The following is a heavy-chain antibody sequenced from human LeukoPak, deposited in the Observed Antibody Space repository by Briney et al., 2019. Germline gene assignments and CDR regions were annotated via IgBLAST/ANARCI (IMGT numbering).Heavy chain of an antibody. Sequence: LRLSCAASGFTFDDYAMHWVRQAPGKGLEWVSGISWNSGSIGYADSVKGRFTISRDNAKNSLYLQMNSLRAEDTALYYCAKEGYSYGFDYWGQGTLVTVSS. V-gene: IGHV3-9*01. CDR2: ISWNSGSI. J-gene: IGHJ4*02. D-gene: IGHD5-18*01. CDR3: AKEGYSYGFDY. CDR1: GFTFDDYA.